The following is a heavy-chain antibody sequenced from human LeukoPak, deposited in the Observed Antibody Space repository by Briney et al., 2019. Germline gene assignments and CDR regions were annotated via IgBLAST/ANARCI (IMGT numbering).Heavy chain of an antibody. J-gene: IGHJ6*03. CDR3: AKAAAGLHYYYYMDV. CDR1: GGSISSHY. D-gene: IGHD6-13*01. CDR2: IYYSGST. Sequence: PSETLSLTCTVSGGSISSHYWSWVRQPPGKGLEWIGYIYYSGSTNYNPSLKSRVTISVDTSKNQSSLKLSSVTAADTAVYYCAKAAAGLHYYYYMDVWGKGTTVTVSS. V-gene: IGHV4-59*11.